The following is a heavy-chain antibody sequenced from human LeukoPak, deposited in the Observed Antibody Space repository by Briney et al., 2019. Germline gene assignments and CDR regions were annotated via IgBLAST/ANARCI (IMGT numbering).Heavy chain of an antibody. J-gene: IGHJ4*02. CDR1: GFTFSSYA. Sequence: GGSLRLSCAASGFTFSSYAMSWVRQAPGKGLEWVSAISGSGGSTYYADSVKGRFTISRDNSKNTLYLQMNSLRAEDTAVYYCEKLNFTNYDFWSGYNYFDYWGQGTLVTVSS. CDR2: ISGSGGST. V-gene: IGHV3-23*01. D-gene: IGHD3-3*01. CDR3: EKLNFTNYDFWSGYNYFDY.